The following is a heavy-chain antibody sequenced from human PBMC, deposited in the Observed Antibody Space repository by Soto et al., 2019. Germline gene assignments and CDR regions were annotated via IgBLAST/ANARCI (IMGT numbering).Heavy chain of an antibody. V-gene: IGHV1-2*04. J-gene: IGHJ4*02. CDR2: INPNSGGT. CDR1: GYTFTGYY. D-gene: IGHD4-17*01. Sequence: ASVKVSCKASGYTFTGYYMHWVRQAPGQGLEWMGWINPNSGGTNYAQKFQGWVSMTRDTSISTAYMELSRLRSDDTAVYYCARQLGPSYGDNVSILYWGQGNLVTVGS. CDR3: ARQLGPSYGDNVSILY.